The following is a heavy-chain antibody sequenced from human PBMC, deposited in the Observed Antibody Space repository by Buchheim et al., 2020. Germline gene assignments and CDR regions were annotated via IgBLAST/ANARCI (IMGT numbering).Heavy chain of an antibody. CDR3: ARDLHDAGYYYYGMDV. V-gene: IGHV4-39*07. CDR1: GGSISSSSYY. Sequence: QLQLQESGPGLVKPSETLSLTCTVSGGSISSSSYYWGWIRQPPGKGLEWIGSIYYSGSTYYNPSLKSRVTISVDTSKNQFSLKLSSVTAADTAVYYCARDLHDAGYYYYGMDVWGQGTT. J-gene: IGHJ6*02. CDR2: IYYSGST.